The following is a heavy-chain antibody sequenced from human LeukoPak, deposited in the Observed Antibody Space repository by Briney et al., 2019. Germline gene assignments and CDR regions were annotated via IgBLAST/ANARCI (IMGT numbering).Heavy chain of an antibody. CDR2: IRSKANSYAT. Sequence: GGSLRLSCAASGFTFSGSAMHWVRQASGKGLEWVGRIRSKANSYATAYAASVKGRFTISRDDSKNTAYLQMNSLKTEDTAVYYCTRPYYGSGSYSVDYWGQGTLVTVSS. J-gene: IGHJ4*02. D-gene: IGHD3-10*01. CDR1: GFTFSGSA. V-gene: IGHV3-73*01. CDR3: TRPYYGSGSYSVDY.